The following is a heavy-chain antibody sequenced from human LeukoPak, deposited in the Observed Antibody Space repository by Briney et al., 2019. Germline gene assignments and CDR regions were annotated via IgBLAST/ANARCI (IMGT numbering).Heavy chain of an antibody. V-gene: IGHV3-7*01. D-gene: IGHD3-9*01. CDR2: IKQDGSEK. J-gene: IGHJ4*02. CDR1: GLTFSNAW. CDR3: AVDWSRLHDY. Sequence: PGGSLRLSCAASGLTFSNAWMSWVRQAPGKGLEWVANIKQDGSEKYYVDSVKGRFTISRDNAKNSLYLQMNSLRAEDTAVYYCAVDWSRLHDYWGQGTLVTVSS.